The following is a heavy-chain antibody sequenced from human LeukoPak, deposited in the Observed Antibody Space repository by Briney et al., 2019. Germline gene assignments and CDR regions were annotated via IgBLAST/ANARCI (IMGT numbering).Heavy chain of an antibody. V-gene: IGHV4-30-2*01. CDR2: IYHSGST. Sequence: LRLSCAASGFTFSSYAMSWIRQPPGKGLEWIGYIYHSGSTYYNPSLKSRVTISVDRSKNQFSLKLSSVTAADTAVYYCARSRSGYDWDYWGQGTLVTVSS. J-gene: IGHJ4*02. CDR3: ARSRSGYDWDY. CDR1: GFTFSSYA. D-gene: IGHD5-12*01.